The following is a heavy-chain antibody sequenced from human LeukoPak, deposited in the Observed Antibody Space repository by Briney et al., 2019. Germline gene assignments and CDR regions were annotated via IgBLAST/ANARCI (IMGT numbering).Heavy chain of an antibody. CDR1: GYTFTSYG. D-gene: IGHD5-24*01. Sequence: ASVKVSCKASGYTFTSYGISWVRQAPGQGLEWMGWISAYNGNTNYAQKLQGRVTMTTDTSTSTAYTELRSLRSDDTAVYYCAKDGVKEMATRPRGYFDYWGQGTLVTVSS. CDR2: ISAYNGNT. V-gene: IGHV1-18*01. J-gene: IGHJ4*02. CDR3: AKDGVKEMATRPRGYFDY.